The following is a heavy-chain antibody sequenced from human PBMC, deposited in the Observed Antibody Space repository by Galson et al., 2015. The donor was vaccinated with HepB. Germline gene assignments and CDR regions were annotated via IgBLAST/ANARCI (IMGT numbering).Heavy chain of an antibody. CDR1: GFTFSSYG. D-gene: IGHD3-22*01. CDR2: IWYDGSNK. J-gene: IGHJ6*02. Sequence: SLRLSCAASGFTFSSYGMHWVRQAPGKGLEWVAVIWYDGSNKYYADSVKGRFTISRDNSKNTLYLQMNSLRAEDTAVYYCARDWGITMIVVGSMDVWGQGTTVTVSS. CDR3: ARDWGITMIVVGSMDV. V-gene: IGHV3-33*01.